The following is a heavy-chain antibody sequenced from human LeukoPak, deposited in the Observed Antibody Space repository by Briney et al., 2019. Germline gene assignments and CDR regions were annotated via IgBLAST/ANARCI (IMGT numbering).Heavy chain of an antibody. D-gene: IGHD5-24*01. CDR2: IYYSGST. CDR3: ARVEMATITVDY. J-gene: IGHJ4*02. V-gene: IGHV4-39*01. Sequence: SETLSLTCTVSGGSISSSSYYWGWIRQPPGKGLEWIGSIYYSGSTYYNPSLKSRVTISVDTSKNQFSLKLSSVTAADTAVYYCARVEMATITVDYWGQGTLVTVPS. CDR1: GGSISSSSYY.